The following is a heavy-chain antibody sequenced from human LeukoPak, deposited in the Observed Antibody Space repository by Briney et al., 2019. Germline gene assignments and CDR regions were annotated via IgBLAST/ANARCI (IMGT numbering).Heavy chain of an antibody. D-gene: IGHD4-23*01. Sequence: SSETLSLTCTVSGYSISSGYYWGWIRQPPGKGLEWIGSIYHSGSTYYNPSLKSRVTISVDTSKNQFSLKLSSVTAADTAVYYCARHVGGKDFDYWGQGTLVTVSS. CDR2: IYHSGST. J-gene: IGHJ4*02. CDR3: ARHVGGKDFDY. CDR1: GYSISSGYY. V-gene: IGHV4-38-2*02.